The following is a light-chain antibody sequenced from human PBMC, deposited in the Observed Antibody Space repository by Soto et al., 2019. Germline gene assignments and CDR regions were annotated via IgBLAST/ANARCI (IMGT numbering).Light chain of an antibody. J-gene: IGKJ4*01. Sequence: EIVLTQSPGTLSLSPGERATLSCRASQSVSSTYLAWYQQKPGQAPRLLIYGASSRATGIPDWFSGSGSGTDFTLTISRVEPEDFAVYYCQHYGSLVLTFGGGTKVEIK. CDR2: GAS. V-gene: IGKV3-20*01. CDR3: QHYGSLVLT. CDR1: QSVSSTY.